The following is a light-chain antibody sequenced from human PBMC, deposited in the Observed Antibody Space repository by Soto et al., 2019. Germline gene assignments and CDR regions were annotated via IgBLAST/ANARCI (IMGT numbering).Light chain of an antibody. CDR3: QSYDTSLSGSV. CDR2: GNS. CDR1: SSNIGAGYD. Sequence: QSVLTQPPSVSGAPGQRVTISCTGSSSNIGAGYDVHWYQQLPGTAPKVFIYGNSNRPSGVPDRFSGSKSGTSASLAITGLKAEDEADYYCQSYDTSLSGSVFGGGTKVTVL. V-gene: IGLV1-40*01. J-gene: IGLJ2*01.